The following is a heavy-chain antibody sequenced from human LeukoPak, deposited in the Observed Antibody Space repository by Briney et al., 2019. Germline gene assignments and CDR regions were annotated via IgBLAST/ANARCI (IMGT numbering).Heavy chain of an antibody. Sequence: PGGSLRLSCAASGFTFSGSAMHWVRQASGKGLAWVGRIRSKANSYATAYAASVKGRFTISRDDSKNTAYLQMNSLKAEDTAVYYCTRLDIAVAGHWGQGTLVTVSS. J-gene: IGHJ4*02. CDR3: TRLDIAVAGH. CDR1: GFTFSGSA. CDR2: IRSKANSYAT. D-gene: IGHD6-19*01. V-gene: IGHV3-73*01.